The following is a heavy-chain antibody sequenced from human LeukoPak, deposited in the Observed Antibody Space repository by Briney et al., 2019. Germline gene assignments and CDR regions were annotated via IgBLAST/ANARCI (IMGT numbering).Heavy chain of an antibody. J-gene: IGHJ4*02. V-gene: IGHV6-1*01. CDR3: ARVQGQRLVKLVGGWGNYYFDY. D-gene: IGHD6-13*01. CDR2: TYYRSKWYN. CDR1: GDSVSSNSAA. Sequence: SQTLSLTCAISGDSVSSNSAAWNWIRQSPSRGLEWLGRTYYRSKWYNDYAVPVKSRITINPDTSKNQFSLQLNSVTPEDTAVYYCARVQGQRLVKLVGGWGNYYFDYWGQGTLVTVSS.